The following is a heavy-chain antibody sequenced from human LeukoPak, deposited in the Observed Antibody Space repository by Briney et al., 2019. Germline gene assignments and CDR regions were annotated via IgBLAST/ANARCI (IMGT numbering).Heavy chain of an antibody. CDR1: GLTFSSYN. J-gene: IGHJ4*02. CDR3: AREDGYSSSWYSDY. D-gene: IGHD6-13*01. CDR2: ISSTSIYT. Sequence: GGSLRLSCAASGLTFSSYNMNWIRQAPGKGLEWVSDISSTSIYTNYADSVKGRFTISRDNAKNSLYLQMNSLRAEDTAVYYCAREDGYSSSWYSDYWGQGTLVTVSS. V-gene: IGHV3-11*05.